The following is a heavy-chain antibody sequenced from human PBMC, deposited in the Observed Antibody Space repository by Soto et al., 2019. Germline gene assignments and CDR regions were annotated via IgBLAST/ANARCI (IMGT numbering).Heavy chain of an antibody. CDR3: ERCVTVPYGMAG. V-gene: IGHV1-69*01. Sequence: QVQLVQSGAEVKKPGSSVKLSCKASGGTFSSYAISWVRQAPGQGLEWMGGIIPIFGTANYAQKFQGRVTLTADEYTRTGYMELISLRAEDTDVYFCERCVTVPYGMAGWGQGPTVTVSS. D-gene: IGHD4-4*01. CDR2: IIPIFGTA. CDR1: GGTFSSYA. J-gene: IGHJ6*02.